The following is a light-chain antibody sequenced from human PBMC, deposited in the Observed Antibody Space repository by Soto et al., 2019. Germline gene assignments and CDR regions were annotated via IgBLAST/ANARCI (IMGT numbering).Light chain of an antibody. V-gene: IGLV1-40*01. CDR2: GNS. CDR3: QSYDSSLSGSV. J-gene: IGLJ3*02. CDR1: SANIGAGYD. Sequence: QSVLTQPPAVSGAPGQRVTISCTGSSANIGAGYDVHWYQQLPGTAPILLIYGNSNRPSGVPDRFSGSKSGTSASLAITGLQAEDEADYYCQSYDSSLSGSVFGGGTKFTVL.